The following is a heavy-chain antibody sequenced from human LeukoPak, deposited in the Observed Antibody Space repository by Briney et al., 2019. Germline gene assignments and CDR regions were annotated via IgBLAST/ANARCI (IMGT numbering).Heavy chain of an antibody. CDR3: ARAFGYGDNNWFDP. CDR2: IKQDGSEK. Sequence: GGSLRLSCAASGFTVSSNYMSWVRQAPGKGLEWVANIKQDGSEKYYVDSVKGRFTISRDNAKNSLYLQMNSLRAEDTAVYYCARAFGYGDNNWFDPWGQGTLVTVSS. CDR1: GFTVSSNY. D-gene: IGHD4-17*01. J-gene: IGHJ5*02. V-gene: IGHV3-7*01.